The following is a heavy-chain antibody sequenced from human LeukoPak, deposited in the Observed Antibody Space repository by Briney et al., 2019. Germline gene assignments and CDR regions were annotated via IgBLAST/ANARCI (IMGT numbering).Heavy chain of an antibody. Sequence: PGGSLRFSFAAAGFSFDDYAMYWVRQAPGKGLQWASVISADGDSTYYADSVTGRFTISRDNSKNSLYLQMNSLRSEDTAFYYCAKDQAPYYYATTGYPDYWGQGTLVTVSS. V-gene: IGHV3-43*02. CDR1: GFSFDDYA. CDR3: AKDQAPYYYATTGYPDY. D-gene: IGHD3-22*01. CDR2: ISADGDST. J-gene: IGHJ4*02.